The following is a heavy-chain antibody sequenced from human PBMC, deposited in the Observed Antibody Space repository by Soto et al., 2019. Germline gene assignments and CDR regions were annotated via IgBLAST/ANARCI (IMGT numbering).Heavy chain of an antibody. J-gene: IGHJ4*02. D-gene: IGHD2-15*01. CDR1: GFTFSSYS. V-gene: IGHV3-21*01. CDR2: ISSSSSYI. CDR3: ARSCSGGSCYSYY. Sequence: GGSLRLSCAASGFTFSSYSMNWVRQAPGKGLEWVSSISSSSSYIYYADSVKGRFTISRDNAKNSLYLQMNSLRAEDTAVYYCARSCSGGSCYSYYWGQGTLVTVSS.